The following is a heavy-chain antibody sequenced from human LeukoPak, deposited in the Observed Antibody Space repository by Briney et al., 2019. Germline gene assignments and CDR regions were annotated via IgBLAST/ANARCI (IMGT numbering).Heavy chain of an antibody. CDR3: ARGFSVRGVMDY. J-gene: IGHJ4*02. D-gene: IGHD3-10*01. CDR2: IIPIFGTA. V-gene: IGHV1-69*05. Sequence: SVKVSCKASGGTFSSYAISWVRQAPGQGLEWMGGIIPIFGTANYAQKFQGRVTITTDESTSTAYMELSSLRSEDTAVYYCARGFSVRGVMDYWGQGNVVSVSS. CDR1: GGTFSSYA.